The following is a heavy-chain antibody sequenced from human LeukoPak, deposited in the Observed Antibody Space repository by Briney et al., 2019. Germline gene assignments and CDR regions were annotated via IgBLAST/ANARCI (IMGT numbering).Heavy chain of an antibody. CDR2: IIPILGIT. J-gene: IGHJ4*02. D-gene: IGHD3-16*01. CDR3: VRVFESSTSYVSDFDF. V-gene: IGHV1-69*04. Sequence: GASVKVSCKASGGTFSRYGISSVRQAPGQGLEWMGRIIPILGITNYAQKFQGRVTITADKATTTAYMELSSLRSEDTAVYFCVRVFESSTSYVSDFDFWGQGSLVTVSS. CDR1: GGTFSRYG.